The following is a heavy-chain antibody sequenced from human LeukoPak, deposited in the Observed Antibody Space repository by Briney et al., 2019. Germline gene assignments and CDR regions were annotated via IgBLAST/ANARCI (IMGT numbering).Heavy chain of an antibody. CDR1: GDSISPYS. CDR2: IFTSGAA. Sequence: SETLSLTCSVSGDSISPYSWTWIRQPAGKGLEWIGRIFTSGAAFYNPSLKSRVTMSIATSKAQFSLRLSSVTAADTAVYYCARVHWNYDGLAWFDPWGQGTLVIVSS. D-gene: IGHD1-7*01. V-gene: IGHV4-4*07. J-gene: IGHJ5*02. CDR3: ARVHWNYDGLAWFDP.